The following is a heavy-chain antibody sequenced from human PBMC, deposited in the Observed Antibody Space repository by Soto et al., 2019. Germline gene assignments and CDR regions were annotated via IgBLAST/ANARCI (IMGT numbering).Heavy chain of an antibody. CDR2: INHSGST. CDR1: GGSFSGYY. D-gene: IGHD1-1*01. CDR3: ARGRRDLGTSVYSDSRDHYDY. Sequence: PSETLSLTCAVYGGSFSGYYWSWIRQPPGKGLEWIGEINHSGSTNYNPSLKSRVTISVDTSKNQFSLKLSSVTAADTAVYYCARGRRDLGTSVYSDSRDHYDYRGQGTLVTVSS. J-gene: IGHJ4*02. V-gene: IGHV4-34*01.